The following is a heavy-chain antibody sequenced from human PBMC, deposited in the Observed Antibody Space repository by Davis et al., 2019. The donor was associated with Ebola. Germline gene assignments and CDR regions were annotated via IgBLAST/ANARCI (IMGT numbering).Heavy chain of an antibody. CDR1: GFTFSSYD. V-gene: IGHV3-30*03. CDR3: TTVRWELLDFDY. Sequence: GGSLRLSCAASGFTFSSYDMHWVRQAPGKGLEWVAVISYDGSNKYYADSVKGRFTISRDNSKNTLYLQMNSLKTEDTAVYYCTTVRWELLDFDYWGQGTLVTVSS. D-gene: IGHD1-26*01. CDR2: ISYDGSNK. J-gene: IGHJ4*02.